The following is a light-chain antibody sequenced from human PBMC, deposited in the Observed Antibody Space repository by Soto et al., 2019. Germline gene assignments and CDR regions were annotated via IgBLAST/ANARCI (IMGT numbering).Light chain of an antibody. CDR1: QGISSY. CDR3: QQTYSTLIT. CDR2: AAS. J-gene: IGKJ5*01. Sequence: IRMTQSPSSLSASTGDRVTITCRASQGISSYLAWYQQKPGKAPKLLIYAASTLQSGVPSRFSGSGSGTDFTLTISSLQPEDFATYYCQQTYSTLITFGQGTRLEIK. V-gene: IGKV1-8*01.